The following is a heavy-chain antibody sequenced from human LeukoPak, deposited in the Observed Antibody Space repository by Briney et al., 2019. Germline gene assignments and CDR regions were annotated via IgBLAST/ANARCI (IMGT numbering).Heavy chain of an antibody. CDR3: ARGRYGSGPLSYYYYYMDV. J-gene: IGHJ6*03. CDR2: ISYDGSNK. V-gene: IGHV3-30*04. CDR1: GFTFSSYA. D-gene: IGHD3-10*01. Sequence: GGSLRLSCAASGFTFSSYAMHWVRQAPGKGLEWVAVISYDGSNKYYADSVKGRFTISRDNSRNTLYLQMNSLRAEDTAVYYCARGRYGSGPLSYYYYYMDVWGKGTTVTVSS.